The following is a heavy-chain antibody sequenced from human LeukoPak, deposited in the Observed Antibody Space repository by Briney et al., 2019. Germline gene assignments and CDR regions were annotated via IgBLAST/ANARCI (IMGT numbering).Heavy chain of an antibody. CDR1: GFTFSSYA. V-gene: IGHV3-23*01. D-gene: IGHD2-15*01. Sequence: GGSLRLSCAASGFTFSSYAMSWVRQAPGKGLEWVSAISGSGGGTYYADSVKGRFTISRDNSKNTLYLQMNSLRAEDTAVYYCANLGPGRDDAFDIWGQGTMVTVSS. CDR2: ISGSGGGT. J-gene: IGHJ3*02. CDR3: ANLGPGRDDAFDI.